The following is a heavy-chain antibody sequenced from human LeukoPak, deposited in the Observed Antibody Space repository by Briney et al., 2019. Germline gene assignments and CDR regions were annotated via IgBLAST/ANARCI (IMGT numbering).Heavy chain of an antibody. V-gene: IGHV4-34*01. CDR1: GGSFSGYY. J-gene: IGHJ4*02. D-gene: IGHD5-18*01. CDR2: INHSGST. CDR3: ARGPRGYSYGYYPEFDY. Sequence: SETLSLTCAVYGGSFSGYYCSWIRQPPGKGQEWIGEINHSGSTNYNPSLKIRVTISVDTSKNQFSLNLSSVTAAATAVYSCARGPRGYSYGYYPEFDYWGQGTLVTVSS.